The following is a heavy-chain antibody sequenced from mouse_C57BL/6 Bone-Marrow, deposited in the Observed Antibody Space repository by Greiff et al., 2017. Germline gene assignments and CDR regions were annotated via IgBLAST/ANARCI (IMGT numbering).Heavy chain of an antibody. J-gene: IGHJ2*01. D-gene: IGHD4-1*01. CDR2: ISSGGSYT. V-gene: IGHV5-6*01. Sequence: EVQLVESGGDLVKPGGSLKLSCAASGFTFSSYGMSWVRQTPDKRLEWVATISSGGSYTYYPDSVKGRFTISRDNAKNTLYLQMSSLKSEDTAMYYCARHLNWDYFDYWGQGTTLTVSS. CDR3: ARHLNWDYFDY. CDR1: GFTFSSYG.